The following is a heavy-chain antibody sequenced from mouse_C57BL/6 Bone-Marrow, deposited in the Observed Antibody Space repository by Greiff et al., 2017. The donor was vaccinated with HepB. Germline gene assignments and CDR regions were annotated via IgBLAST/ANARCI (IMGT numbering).Heavy chain of an antibody. Sequence: EVKVVESGGGLVQPKGSLKLSCAASGFSFNTYAMNWVRQAPVKGLEWVARIRSKSNNYATYYADSVKDRFTISRDDSESMLYLQMNNLKTEDTAMYYCVTGTAAYWGQGTLVTVSA. D-gene: IGHD4-1*01. CDR3: VTGTAAY. CDR2: IRSKSNNYAT. J-gene: IGHJ3*01. CDR1: GFSFNTYA. V-gene: IGHV10-1*01.